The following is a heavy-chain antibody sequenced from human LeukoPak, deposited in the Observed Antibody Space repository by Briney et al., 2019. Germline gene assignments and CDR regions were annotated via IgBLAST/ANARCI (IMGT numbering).Heavy chain of an antibody. CDR2: ISAYNGNT. Sequence: ASVKVSCKASGYTFTSYGISWVRQAPGQGLEWMGWISAYNGNTNYAQKLQGRVTITADESTSTAYMELSSLRSEDTAVYYCARDLGGYSGYDDYWGQGTLVTVSS. D-gene: IGHD5-12*01. CDR1: GYTFTSYG. V-gene: IGHV1-18*01. CDR3: ARDLGGYSGYDDY. J-gene: IGHJ4*02.